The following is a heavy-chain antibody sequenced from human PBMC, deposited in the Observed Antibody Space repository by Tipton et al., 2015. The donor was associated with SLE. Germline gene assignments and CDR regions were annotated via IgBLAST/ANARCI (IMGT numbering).Heavy chain of an antibody. CDR2: IDHFGNT. CDR1: GGSFSGYS. V-gene: IGHV4-34*01. J-gene: IGHJ6*04. D-gene: IGHD1-7*01. Sequence: TLSLTCAVYGGSFSGYSWSWIRQPPGKGLEWIGEIDHFGNTNYNPSLKSRVTVSVDTSKNQFSLKLSSVTAADTAVYYCARATDWNLSPDVWGKGTTVTVSS. CDR3: ARATDWNLSPDV.